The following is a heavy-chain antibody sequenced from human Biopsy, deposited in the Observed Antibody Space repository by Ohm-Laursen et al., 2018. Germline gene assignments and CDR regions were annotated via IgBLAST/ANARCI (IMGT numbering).Heavy chain of an antibody. CDR1: GLSLRSSGMR. V-gene: IGHV2-70*04. J-gene: IGHJ4*02. Sequence: PTQTLTLTYTFSGLSLRSSGMRMSWARQPPGKALEWLARIDWDDDEFYSPSLRARLTVSKDTSKNQVVLTLTNMGPVDTATYYCAQHRADTFGALEYWGQGILVTASS. CDR3: AQHRADTFGALEY. D-gene: IGHD2-2*01. CDR2: IDWDDDE.